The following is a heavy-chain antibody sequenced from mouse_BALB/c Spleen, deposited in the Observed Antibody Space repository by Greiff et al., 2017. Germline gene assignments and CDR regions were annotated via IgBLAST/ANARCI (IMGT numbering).Heavy chain of an antibody. J-gene: IGHJ3*01. D-gene: IGHD1-1*01. CDR1: GFSLTSYG. CDR3: ARDSSYYYGSSHGGFAY. CDR2: IWAGGST. Sequence: VHLVESGPGLVAPSQSLSITCTVSGFSLTSYGVHWVRQPPGKGLEWLGVIWAGGSTNYNSALMSRLSISKDNSKSQVFLKMNSLQTDDTAMYYCARDSSYYYGSSHGGFAYWGQGTLVTVSA. V-gene: IGHV2-9*02.